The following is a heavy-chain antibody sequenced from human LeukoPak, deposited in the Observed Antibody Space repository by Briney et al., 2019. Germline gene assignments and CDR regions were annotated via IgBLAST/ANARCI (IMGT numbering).Heavy chain of an antibody. CDR1: GFTFSIYW. V-gene: IGHV3-74*01. CDR2: INSDGSGT. CDR3: ARDSANYYDSSGYYNAFDV. D-gene: IGHD3-22*01. J-gene: IGHJ3*01. Sequence: QPGGSLRLSCAASGFTFSIYWMHWVRQAPGKGLEWVSRINSDGSGTISADSVKGRFTISRDNAKNTLYLQMNSLRPGDTAVYYCARDSANYYDSSGYYNAFDVWGQGTMATVSS.